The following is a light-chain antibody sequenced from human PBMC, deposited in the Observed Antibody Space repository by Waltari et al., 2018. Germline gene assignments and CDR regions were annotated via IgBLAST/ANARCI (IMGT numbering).Light chain of an antibody. CDR2: GAS. J-gene: IGKJ5*01. Sequence: EKVMTQPPATLSESPGDRATLSCRASQSVSSNLAWDQQKPGQAPRLLIYGASTRATGIPARFSGSGSGTEFTLTISSLQSEDFAVYYCQQYNNWPPITFGQGTRLEIK. CDR3: QQYNNWPPIT. V-gene: IGKV3-15*01. CDR1: QSVSSN.